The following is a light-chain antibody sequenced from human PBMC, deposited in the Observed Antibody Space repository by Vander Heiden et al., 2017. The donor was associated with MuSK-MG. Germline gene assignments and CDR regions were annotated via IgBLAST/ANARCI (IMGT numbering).Light chain of an antibody. CDR1: QSISNY. Sequence: DIQMTQSPSSLSASVGDRVTITCRASQSISNYLNWYQQKPGKAPNLLIYAASSLQSGVPSRFSGSGSGTDFTLTISSLEPEDFATYYCQQSDSRPLTFGQGTRLEIK. CDR3: QQSDSRPLT. CDR2: AAS. V-gene: IGKV1-39*01. J-gene: IGKJ5*01.